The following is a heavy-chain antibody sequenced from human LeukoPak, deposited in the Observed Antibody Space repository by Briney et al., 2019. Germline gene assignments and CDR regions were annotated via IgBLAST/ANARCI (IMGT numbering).Heavy chain of an antibody. V-gene: IGHV3-23*01. CDR2: ISGSGGNT. CDR1: GFTFSNYA. J-gene: IGHJ6*03. Sequence: PGGSLRLSCVDSGFTFSNYAMNWVRQAPGKGLEWVSAISGSGGNTYYADSVKGRLTISRDNPRNTLFLQINSLRAEDTAVYYCAKAGGLDHYYYMDVWGKGTTVTVSS. CDR3: AKAGGLDHYYYMDV.